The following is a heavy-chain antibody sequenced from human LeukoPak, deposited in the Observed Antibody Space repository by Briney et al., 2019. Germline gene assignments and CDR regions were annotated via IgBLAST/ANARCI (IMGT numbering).Heavy chain of an antibody. CDR1: GYTFTSSF. V-gene: IGHV1-46*01. CDR3: ARVGVTAATADY. J-gene: IGHJ4*02. D-gene: IGHD6-25*01. CDR2: INPRGGST. Sequence: ASVKVSCRASGYTFTSSFMHWLRQAPGQGPEWMGIINPRGGSTDYSQKFQGRVTMTSDTSTSTVYLEVNDLTSEDTAVYFCARVGVTAATADYWGQGTLVTVSS.